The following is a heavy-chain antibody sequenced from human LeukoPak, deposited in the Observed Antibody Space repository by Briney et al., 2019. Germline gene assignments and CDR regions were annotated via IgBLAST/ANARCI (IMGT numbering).Heavy chain of an antibody. CDR3: ARASRNPSAADY. D-gene: IGHD6-13*01. CDR2: ISSSSSYI. Sequence: GGSLRLSCAASGFTFSSYSMNWVRQAPGKGLEWVSSISSSSSYIYYADSVKGRFTISRDNAKNSLYLQMNSLRAKDTAVYYCARASRNPSAADYWGQGTLVTVSS. V-gene: IGHV3-21*01. CDR1: GFTFSSYS. J-gene: IGHJ4*02.